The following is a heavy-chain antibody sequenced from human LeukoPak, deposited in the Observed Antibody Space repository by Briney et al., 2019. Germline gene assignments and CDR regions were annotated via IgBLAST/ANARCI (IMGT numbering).Heavy chain of an antibody. J-gene: IGHJ5*02. Sequence: SVKVSCKASGYTFTGYYMHWVRQAPGRGLEWMGWINPNSGGTNYAQKFQGRVTMTRDTSISTAYMELSRLRSDDTAVYYCARDLISDGSGSYSLYNWFDPWGQGTLVTVSS. CDR3: ARDLISDGSGSYSLYNWFDP. CDR1: GYTFTGYY. V-gene: IGHV1-2*02. D-gene: IGHD3-10*01. CDR2: INPNSGGT.